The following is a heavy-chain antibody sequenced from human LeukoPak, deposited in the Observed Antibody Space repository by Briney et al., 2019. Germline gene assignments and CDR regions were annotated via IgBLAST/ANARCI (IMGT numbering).Heavy chain of an antibody. D-gene: IGHD3-3*01. CDR3: ARGRRITIFGVVNMDV. CDR2: IYHSGST. J-gene: IGHJ6*03. V-gene: IGHV4-38-2*02. CDR1: GYSISSGYY. Sequence: SETLSLTCTVSGYSISSGYYWGWIRQPPGKGLEWIGSIYHSGSTYYNPSLKSRVTISVDTSKNQFSLKLSSVTAADTAVYYCARGRRITIFGVVNMDVWGKGTTVTVPS.